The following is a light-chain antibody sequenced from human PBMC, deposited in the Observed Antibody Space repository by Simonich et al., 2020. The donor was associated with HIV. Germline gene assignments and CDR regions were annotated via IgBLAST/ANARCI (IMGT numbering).Light chain of an antibody. V-gene: IGKV2D-26*01. Sequence: DMVMTQSPLSLPVTPGETASISCRSSQSLLHSNGYNYLDWYLQKPGQSPQLLIYEDSNRFSGVPDRFSCSGSGTDFTLKVSRVEAEDFGVYYCMQDAQDPLTFGGGTKVEIK. CDR2: EDS. CDR1: QSLLHSNGYNY. J-gene: IGKJ4*01. CDR3: MQDAQDPLT.